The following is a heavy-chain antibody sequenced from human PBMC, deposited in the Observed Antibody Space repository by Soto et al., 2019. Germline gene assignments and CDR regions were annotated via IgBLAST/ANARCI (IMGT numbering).Heavy chain of an antibody. J-gene: IGHJ4*02. CDR3: ARSVYIAAAGFK. CDR2: ISSSSSYI. V-gene: IGHV3-21*01. Sequence: NPGGSLRLSCAASGFTFSSYSMNWVRQAPGKGLEWVSSISSSSSYIYYADSVKGRFTISRDNAKNSLYLQMNSLRAEDTAVYYCARSVYIAAAGFKWGQGTLVTVSS. D-gene: IGHD6-13*01. CDR1: GFTFSSYS.